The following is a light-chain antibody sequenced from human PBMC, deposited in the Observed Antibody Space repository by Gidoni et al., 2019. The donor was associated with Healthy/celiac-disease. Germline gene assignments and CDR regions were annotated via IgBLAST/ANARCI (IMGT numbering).Light chain of an antibody. J-gene: IGKJ5*01. CDR2: AAS. CDR3: QQSYSTPPIT. V-gene: IGKV1-39*01. CDR1: QSISSY. Sequence: DIQMTQSPSSLSASVGDRVTITCRASQSISSYLNWYQQKPEKAPKLLIYAASSLQSGVPSRFSGSGSGTDFTLTISSLQPEDFATYYCQQSYSTPPITFXQXTRLEIK.